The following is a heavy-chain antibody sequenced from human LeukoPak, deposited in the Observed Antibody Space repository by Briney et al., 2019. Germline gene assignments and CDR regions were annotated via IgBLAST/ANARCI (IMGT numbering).Heavy chain of an antibody. D-gene: IGHD3-22*01. CDR1: GFSFSSYW. V-gene: IGHV3-74*01. CDR3: ACGYYYYFDY. J-gene: IGHJ4*01. CDR2: INSDGSST. Sequence: PGGSLRLSCAASGFSFSSYWMHWVRQAPGKGLVWVSRINSDGSSTSYADSVRGRFTISRDNAKNTLYLQMNSLRAEDTAVYYCACGYYYYFDYWGQEPWSPSPQ.